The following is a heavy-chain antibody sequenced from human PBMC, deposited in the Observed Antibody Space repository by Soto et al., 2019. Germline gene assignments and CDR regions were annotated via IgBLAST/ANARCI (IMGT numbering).Heavy chain of an antibody. CDR3: ATEISVGSGSYVYFDY. V-gene: IGHV1-24*01. CDR1: GYTLTELS. J-gene: IGHJ4*02. Sequence: ASVKVSCKVSGYTLTELSMHWVRQAPGKGLEWMGGFDPEDGETIYAQKFQGRVTMTEDTSTDTAYMELSSLRSEDTAVYYCATEISVGSGSYVYFDYWGQGTLVTVSS. D-gene: IGHD1-26*01. CDR2: FDPEDGET.